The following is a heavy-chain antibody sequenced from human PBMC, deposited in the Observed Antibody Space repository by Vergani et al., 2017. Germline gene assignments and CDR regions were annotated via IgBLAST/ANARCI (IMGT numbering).Heavy chain of an antibody. CDR1: GGSISSYY. D-gene: IGHD1-14*01. J-gene: IGHJ6*02. CDR2: IYYSGST. Sequence: QVQLQESGPGLVKPSETLSLTCTVSGGSISSYYWSWIRQPPGKGLEWIGYIYYSGSTNYNPSLKSRVTISVDTSKNQFSLKLSSVTAADTAVYYCARDNQGDTRGMDVWGQGTTVTVSS. CDR3: ARDNQGDTRGMDV. V-gene: IGHV4-59*01.